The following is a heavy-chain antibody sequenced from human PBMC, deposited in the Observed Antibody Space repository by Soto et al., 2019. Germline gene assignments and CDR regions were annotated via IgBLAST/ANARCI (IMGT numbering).Heavy chain of an antibody. CDR1: SYSISGAFY. Sequence: SETLSLTCSVSSYSISGAFYWALIRQPPGKGLEWIGNIYHSGSAHYNPSLKSRVTMSVDTSKNNFSLRLTSVTAADTAVYYCARVTIFEYWFDPWGQGILVTGSS. V-gene: IGHV4-38-2*02. D-gene: IGHD3-3*01. J-gene: IGHJ5*02. CDR2: IYHSGSA. CDR3: ARVTIFEYWFDP.